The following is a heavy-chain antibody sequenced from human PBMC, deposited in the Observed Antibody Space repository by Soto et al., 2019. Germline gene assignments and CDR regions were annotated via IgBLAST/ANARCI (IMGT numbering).Heavy chain of an antibody. V-gene: IGHV3-21*01. CDR2: ISSSSSYI. D-gene: IGHD4-17*01. J-gene: IGHJ1*01. CDR3: VKPPPGPGGDYNYFQH. Sequence: EVQLVESGGGLVKPGGSLRLSCAASGFTFSSYTMNWVRQAPGKGLEWVSSISSSSSYIYYADSVKGRFTISRDNAKNSLYLQMNSLRAEDTAVYYCVKPPPGPGGDYNYFQHWGQGTLVTVSS. CDR1: GFTFSSYT.